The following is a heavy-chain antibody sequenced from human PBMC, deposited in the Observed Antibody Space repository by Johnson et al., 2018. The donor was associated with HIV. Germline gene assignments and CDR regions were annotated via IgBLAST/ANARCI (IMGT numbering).Heavy chain of an antibody. D-gene: IGHD1-26*01. CDR2: IDSSGSGI. V-gene: IGHV3-11*04. CDR3: AKDRYIKGASTGFDI. Sequence: QVQLVESGGGLVKPGGSLRLSCAASGFTFSDYYINWIRQAPGKGLEWVSYIDSSGSGIYYADSVKGRLTTSRDNSKNTLYLQMNILRSEDTAVYYCAKDRYIKGASTGFDIWGQGTMVTVSS. CDR1: GFTFSDYY. J-gene: IGHJ3*02.